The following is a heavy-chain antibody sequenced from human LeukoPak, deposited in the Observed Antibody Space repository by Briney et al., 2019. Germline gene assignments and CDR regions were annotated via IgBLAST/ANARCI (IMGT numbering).Heavy chain of an antibody. Sequence: PGGSLRLSCAASGFTFNSYAMNWVRQAPGKGLEWVSGISGSGGTTYYADSVKGRFTISRDNPKSTLYLQMNSLRAEDTAVYYCAKDRYSNYGNWFDPWGQGTLVTVFS. D-gene: IGHD4-11*01. CDR2: ISGSGGTT. CDR1: GFTFNSYA. CDR3: AKDRYSNYGNWFDP. V-gene: IGHV3-23*01. J-gene: IGHJ5*02.